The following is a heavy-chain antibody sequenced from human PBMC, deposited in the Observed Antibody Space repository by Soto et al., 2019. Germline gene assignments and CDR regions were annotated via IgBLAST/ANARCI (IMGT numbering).Heavy chain of an antibody. CDR2: TYYRSKWFH. V-gene: IGHV6-1*01. Sequence: QGQLQQSGPGLVKPSQTLSLTCAISGDSVSSDITSWNWIRQSPSRGLEWLGRTYYRSKWFHDYAASVKSRNTINPDTTKKQFSLELDPITPEDTAVYYCARGKAPDVWGQGTVVTVSS. D-gene: IGHD3-10*01. CDR1: GDSVSSDITS. CDR3: ARGKAPDV. J-gene: IGHJ3*01.